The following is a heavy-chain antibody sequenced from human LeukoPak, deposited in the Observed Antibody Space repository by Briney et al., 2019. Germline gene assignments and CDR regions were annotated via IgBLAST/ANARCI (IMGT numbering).Heavy chain of an antibody. D-gene: IGHD3-10*01. V-gene: IGHV3-48*04. CDR2: ISSSRTT. Sequence: GGSLRLSCAASGFPFSSYSMNWVRQAPGEGLEWVSYISSSRTTSYADSVKGRFTISRDNAKYSLSLQMNSLRAEDTAVYYCVRERFHGSGAPKFDFWGQGTLVTVSS. CDR1: GFPFSSYS. J-gene: IGHJ4*02. CDR3: VRERFHGSGAPKFDF.